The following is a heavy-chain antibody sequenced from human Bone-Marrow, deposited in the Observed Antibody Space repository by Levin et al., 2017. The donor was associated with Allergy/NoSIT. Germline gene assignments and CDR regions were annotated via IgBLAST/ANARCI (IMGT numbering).Heavy chain of an antibody. D-gene: IGHD5-18*01. V-gene: IGHV4-59*01. CDR3: ARARDSFGYLPLDF. CDR2: IYSTGDA. CDR1: GGSMRRYY. J-gene: IGHJ4*02. Sequence: SQTLSLTCTVSGGSMRRYYWSWIRQSPERGLEWLGYIYSTGDASYNPSLEGRVTISVDTPKNQFSLTLNSVTAADTAFYYCARARDSFGYLPLDFWGPGALVTVSS.